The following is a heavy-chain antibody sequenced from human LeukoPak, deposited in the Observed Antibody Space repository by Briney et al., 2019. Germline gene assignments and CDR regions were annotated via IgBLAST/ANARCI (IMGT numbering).Heavy chain of an antibody. J-gene: IGHJ4*02. CDR2: ISGGGGTT. CDR1: GFTFDDYA. D-gene: IGHD6-13*01. V-gene: IGHV3-43*02. Sequence: GGSLRLSCAASGFTFDDYAMHWVRQAPGKGLEWVSLISGGGGTTYYADSVKGRFTISRDNSKNSLFLQMNSLRTEDTALYYCAKAPGGSSWYFDYWGQGILATVSS. CDR3: AKAPGGSSWYFDY.